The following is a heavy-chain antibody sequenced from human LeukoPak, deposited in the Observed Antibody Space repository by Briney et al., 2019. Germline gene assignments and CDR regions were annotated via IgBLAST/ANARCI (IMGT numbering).Heavy chain of an antibody. Sequence: GRSLRLSXAASGFTFDDYAMHWVRQAPGKGLEWVSGISWSSGSIGYADSVKGRFTISRDNAKNSLYLQMNSLRAEDMALYYCAKDKYSSGLESDWYFDLWGRGTLVTVSS. D-gene: IGHD6-19*01. CDR1: GFTFDDYA. V-gene: IGHV3-9*03. CDR2: ISWSSGSI. J-gene: IGHJ2*01. CDR3: AKDKYSSGLESDWYFDL.